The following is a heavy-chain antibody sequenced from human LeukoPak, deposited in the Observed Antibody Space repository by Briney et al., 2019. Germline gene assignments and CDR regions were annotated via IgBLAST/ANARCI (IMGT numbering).Heavy chain of an antibody. D-gene: IGHD4-17*01. CDR1: GFTFSSHW. CDR2: INSDGSST. Sequence: GGSLRHSCAASGFTFSSHWMHWVRQAPGKGLLWVSRINSDGSSTGYADSVKGRFTISRDNAKNTLYLQMNSLRAEDTAVYYCARSGGNYGDYAFYRGQGALVTVSS. J-gene: IGHJ4*02. CDR3: ARSGGNYGDYAFY. V-gene: IGHV3-74*01.